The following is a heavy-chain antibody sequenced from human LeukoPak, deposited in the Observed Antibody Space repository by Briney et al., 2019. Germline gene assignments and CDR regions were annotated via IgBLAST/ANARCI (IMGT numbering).Heavy chain of an antibody. D-gene: IGHD3-10*01. CDR3: VKDRVDGSGSQFDS. CDR1: GFTLSNHA. V-gene: IGHV3-23*01. J-gene: IGHJ4*02. CDR2: ISGSGAMT. Sequence: GGSLRLSCAASGFTLSNHAMIWVRQAPGKGLEWVSSISGSGAMTYYADSVKGRFTISRDNAMDTLYLQMNILRADDTAVYYCVKDRVDGSGSQFDSWGQGSLVIVSS.